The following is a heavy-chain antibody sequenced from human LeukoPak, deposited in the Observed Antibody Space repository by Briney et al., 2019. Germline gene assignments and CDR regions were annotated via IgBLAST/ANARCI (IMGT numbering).Heavy chain of an antibody. J-gene: IGHJ4*02. CDR2: INHSGCT. CDR3: ARRTMVRGVIPRYFDY. CDR1: GGSFSGYY. D-gene: IGHD3-10*01. V-gene: IGHV4-34*01. Sequence: SETLSLTCTVYGGSFSGYYWSWIRQPPGKGLEWIGEINHSGCTNYNPSLKSRVTISVDTSKNQFSLKLSSVTAADTAVYYCARRTMVRGVIPRYFDYWGQGTLVTVSS.